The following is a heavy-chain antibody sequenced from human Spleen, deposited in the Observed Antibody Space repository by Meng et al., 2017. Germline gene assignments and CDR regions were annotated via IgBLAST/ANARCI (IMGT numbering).Heavy chain of an antibody. CDR2: IYYTGST. J-gene: IGHJ5*02. D-gene: IGHD1-1*01. V-gene: IGHV4-61*03. CDR3: ARDTHTTGTYDL. Sequence: EQLLQSGHGLVRLLETLPLTCPASGDSVTSGNCYWSWLRQPQGKGLEWIGSIYYTGSTNYNPSLKSRLTMSIDTSKNLFSLKLTSVTAAETAVYYCARDTHTTGTYDLWGQGTLVTVAS. CDR1: GDSVTSGNCY.